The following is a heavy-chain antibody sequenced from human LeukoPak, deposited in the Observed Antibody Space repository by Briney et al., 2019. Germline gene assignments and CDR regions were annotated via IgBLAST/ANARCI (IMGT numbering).Heavy chain of an antibody. CDR2: ISYDGSNK. D-gene: IGHD3-3*01. CDR3: ATHVLRFLEWLTPQEDYYGMDV. CDR1: GFTFNSYA. J-gene: IGHJ6*02. Sequence: GGSLRLSCAASGFTFNSYAMHWVRQAPGKGLEWVAVISYDGSNKYYADSVKGRFTISRDNSKNTLYLQMNSLRAEDTAVYYCATHVLRFLEWLTPQEDYYGMDVWGQGTTVTVSS. V-gene: IGHV3-30-3*01.